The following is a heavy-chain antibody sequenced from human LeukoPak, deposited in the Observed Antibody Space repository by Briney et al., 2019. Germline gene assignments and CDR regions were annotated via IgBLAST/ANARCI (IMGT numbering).Heavy chain of an antibody. CDR1: GYTFTSYY. V-gene: IGHV1-46*01. CDR3: ASSGDCSSTSCYRYWFDP. D-gene: IGHD2-2*03. J-gene: IGHJ5*02. CDR2: INPSGGST. Sequence: ASVKVSCKASGYTFTSYYMHWVRQAPGQGLEWMGIINPSGGSTSYAQKFQGRVTITADESTSTAYMELSSLRSEDTAVYYCASSGDCSSTSCYRYWFDPWGQGTLVAVSS.